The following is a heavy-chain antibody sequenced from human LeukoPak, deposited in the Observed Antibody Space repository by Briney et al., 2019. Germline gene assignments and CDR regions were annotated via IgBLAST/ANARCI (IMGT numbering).Heavy chain of an antibody. CDR1: GYSFTSYW. D-gene: IGHD1-1*01. V-gene: IGHV5-51*01. CDR2: IYPGDYDT. Sequence: PGESLKISCAGSGYSFTSYWIGWGRPMPGKGVEWVSIIYPGDYDTRYSPSFQGQVTISADKSISTAYLQWSSLKASDTAMYYCARHRTTVSEGDYWGQGTLVTVSS. CDR3: ARHRTTVSEGDY. J-gene: IGHJ4*02.